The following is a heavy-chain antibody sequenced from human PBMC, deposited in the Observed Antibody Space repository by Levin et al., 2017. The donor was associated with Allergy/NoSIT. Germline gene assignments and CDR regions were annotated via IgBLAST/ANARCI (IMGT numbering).Heavy chain of an antibody. Sequence: GESLKISCAASGFTFSNHWMSWVRQAPGKGLEWVANIKEDGSAKYHLDSVKGRFTISRDNAYNSLYLQMNSLRAEDTAMYFCVRDSRYCSRADFRGDAFDIWGQGTMVTVSS. CDR2: IKEDGSAK. CDR3: VRDSRYCSRADFRGDAFDI. J-gene: IGHJ3*02. CDR1: GFTFSNHW. D-gene: IGHD2-2*01. V-gene: IGHV3-7*01.